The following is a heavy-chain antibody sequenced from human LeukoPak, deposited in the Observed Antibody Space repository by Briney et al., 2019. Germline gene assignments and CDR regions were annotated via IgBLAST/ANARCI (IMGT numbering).Heavy chain of an antibody. Sequence: SETLSLTCTVSGGSISSSSYYWGWIRQPPGKGLEWIGSIYYSGSTYYNPSLKSRVTISVDTSKNRFSLKLSSVTAADTAVYYCARQQGIVATIYFDYWGQGTLVTVSS. D-gene: IGHD5-12*01. J-gene: IGHJ4*02. V-gene: IGHV4-39*07. CDR2: IYYSGST. CDR3: ARQQGIVATIYFDY. CDR1: GGSISSSSYY.